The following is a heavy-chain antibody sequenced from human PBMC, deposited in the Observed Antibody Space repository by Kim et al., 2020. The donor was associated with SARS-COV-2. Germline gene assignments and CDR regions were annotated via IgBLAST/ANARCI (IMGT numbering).Heavy chain of an antibody. CDR3: ARDSGLRGTQSYADV. V-gene: IGHV3-48*03. J-gene: IGHJ6*04. Sequence: DSVEGRFTGSRDNAKNSLFLQMNTLEAEDTAIYYCARDSGLRGTQSYADVWGKGTTVTVSS. D-gene: IGHD3-10*01.